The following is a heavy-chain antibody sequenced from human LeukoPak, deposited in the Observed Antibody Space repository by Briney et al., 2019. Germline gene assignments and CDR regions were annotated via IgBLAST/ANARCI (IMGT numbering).Heavy chain of an antibody. Sequence: GRSLRLSCAASGFTFSNYGMYWVRQAPGKGLEWVAVISYDGRNKYYADSVKGRFTISRDDSKNTLYVQMNSLRAEDTAVYYCARDRGYTQDYWGQGTLVTVSS. CDR1: GFTFSNYG. CDR2: ISYDGRNK. J-gene: IGHJ4*02. V-gene: IGHV3-30*03. CDR3: ARDRGYTQDY. D-gene: IGHD5-12*01.